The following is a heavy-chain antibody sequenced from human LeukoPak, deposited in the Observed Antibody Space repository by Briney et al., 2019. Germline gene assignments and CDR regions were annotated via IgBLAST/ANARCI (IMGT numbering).Heavy chain of an antibody. Sequence: GASVKVSCKASGYTFTNFDINWVRQATGQGLEWMGWMNPNSDTTGHAQKFQGRLTITWDTSITTACMELSSLRSDDTAVYYCARVGYSNSYDYWGQGTPVTVSS. J-gene: IGHJ4*02. CDR1: GYTFTNFD. CDR2: MNPNSDTT. V-gene: IGHV1-8*03. CDR3: ARVGYSNSYDY. D-gene: IGHD4-11*01.